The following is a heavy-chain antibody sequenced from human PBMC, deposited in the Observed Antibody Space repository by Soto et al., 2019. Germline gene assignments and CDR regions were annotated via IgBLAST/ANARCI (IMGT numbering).Heavy chain of an antibody. CDR1: EFSFRSYW. J-gene: IGHJ4*02. D-gene: IGHD5-18*01. Sequence: AVGSLGLSCADSEFSFRSYWMTWVRQAPGKGLEWVALINEDGSQKYYVGSVKGRFIISRDNAKDSVYMQMDSLRAGDTAVYFCARVRRYGWDFDHWGQGTLVTVSS. CDR2: INEDGSQK. V-gene: IGHV3-7*01. CDR3: ARVRRYGWDFDH.